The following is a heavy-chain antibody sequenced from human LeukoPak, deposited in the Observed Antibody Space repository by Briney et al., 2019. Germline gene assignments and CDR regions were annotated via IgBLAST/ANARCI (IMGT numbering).Heavy chain of an antibody. CDR3: ARRGPAGSSSSGMDV. Sequence: SQTLSLTCALSGDSISSNSAVWNWIRQSPSGGLEWLGRTYYRSKWYNDYAVSVKSRITINPDTSKNQFSLQLNSVTPEDTAVYYCARRGPAGSSSSGMDVWGQGTTVTVSS. V-gene: IGHV6-1*01. D-gene: IGHD6-6*01. CDR1: GDSISSNSAV. CDR2: TYYRSKWYN. J-gene: IGHJ6*02.